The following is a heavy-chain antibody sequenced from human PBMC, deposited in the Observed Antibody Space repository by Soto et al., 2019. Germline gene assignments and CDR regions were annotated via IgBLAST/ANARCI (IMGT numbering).Heavy chain of an antibody. D-gene: IGHD2-21*01. V-gene: IGHV4-4*07. CDR2: INTNGNI. CDR3: ARLQLPDVTGAFDI. J-gene: IGHJ3*02. CDR1: GGSFTNYY. Sequence: KPSETLSLTCIVSGGSFTNYYWSWIRQPAGKGLEYIGRINTNGNINFNPSLRSRVTMSVDSSKGQFSLSLSFVTAADTAVYYCARLQLPDVTGAFDIWGQGTTVTVSS.